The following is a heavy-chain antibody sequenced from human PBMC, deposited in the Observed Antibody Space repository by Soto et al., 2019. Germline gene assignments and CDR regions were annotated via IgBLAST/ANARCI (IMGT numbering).Heavy chain of an antibody. CDR2: IYWDDDK. D-gene: IGHD1-7*01. J-gene: IGHJ5*02. CDR3: AYRLPYNMNWESGWFDP. CDR1: GFSLSTHGVA. V-gene: IGHV2-5*02. Sequence: QITLKESGPTLVKPTQTLTLTCTFSGFSLSTHGVAVGWIRQPPGKALECLAIIYWDDDKRYNPSLKNRLTITMDTSKKQVVLTMTNVDPVDTATYRCAYRLPYNMNWESGWFDPWGQGTLVTVSS.